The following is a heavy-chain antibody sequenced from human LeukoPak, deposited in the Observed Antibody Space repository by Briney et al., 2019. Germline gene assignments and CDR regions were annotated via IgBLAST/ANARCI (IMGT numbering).Heavy chain of an antibody. CDR3: ARRCGGSCRRAFDI. D-gene: IGHD2-15*01. CDR2: ISYRGNT. CDR1: GDSISHSDYF. Sequence: SETLSLTCIVSGDSISHSDYFWGWIRQPPGKGLEWIGTISYRGNTYYNPSLKSRVTISKDTSKNHFSLKLSSVTVADTAVYYCARRCGGSCRRAFDIWGQGTMVTVSS. J-gene: IGHJ3*02. V-gene: IGHV4-39*02.